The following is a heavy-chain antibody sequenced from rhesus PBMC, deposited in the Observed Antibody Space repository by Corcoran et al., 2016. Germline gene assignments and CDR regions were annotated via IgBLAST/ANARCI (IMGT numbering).Heavy chain of an antibody. CDR2: ISVSVGTP. CDR3: ARFPGYCPDFDY. CDR1: GGSISGCY. D-gene: IGHD2-27*01. V-gene: IGHV4-165*02. Sequence: QVQLQESGPGLVKPSETLSLTCRVSGGSISGCYWNWLLQPSGRGLEWIGYISVSVGTPYCIAALSSRVTLSAKTSKNPFSLQLTSVTTADTAVYYCARFPGYCPDFDYWGQGVLVTVSS. J-gene: IGHJ4*01.